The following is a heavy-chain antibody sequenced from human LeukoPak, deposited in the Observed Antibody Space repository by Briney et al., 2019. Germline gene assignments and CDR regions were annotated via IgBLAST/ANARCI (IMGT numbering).Heavy chain of an antibody. CDR2: IIPIFGTA. CDR3: ARDQQWLDPARHGFDY. CDR1: GVTFSSYA. J-gene: IGHJ4*02. D-gene: IGHD6-19*01. V-gene: IGHV1-69*05. Sequence: SVKVSCKASGVTFSSYAISWVRQAPGQGLEWMGRIIPIFGTANYTQKFQGRVTMTTDTSTSAAYMELRSLRSDDTAVYYGARDQQWLDPARHGFDYWGQGTLVTVSS.